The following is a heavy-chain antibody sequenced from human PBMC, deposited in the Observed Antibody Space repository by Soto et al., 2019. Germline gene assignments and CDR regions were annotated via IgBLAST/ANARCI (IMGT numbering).Heavy chain of an antibody. CDR3: ARGFGAAAGTRGYYYYGMDV. CDR2: INHSGST. D-gene: IGHD6-13*01. CDR1: GGSFSGYY. J-gene: IGHJ6*02. V-gene: IGHV4-34*01. Sequence: PSETLSLTCAIYGGSFSGYYWSWIRQPPGKGLEWIGEINHSGSTNYNPSLKSRVTISVDTSKNQFSLKLSSVTAADTAVYYCARGFGAAAGTRGYYYYGMDVWGQGTTVTVSS.